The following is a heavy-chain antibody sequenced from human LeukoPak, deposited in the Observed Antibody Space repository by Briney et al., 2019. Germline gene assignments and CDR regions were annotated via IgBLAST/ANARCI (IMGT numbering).Heavy chain of an antibody. CDR3: ARVVAVAGTFPDS. CDR2: IYYTGTT. CDR1: GGSINNSSHY. Sequence: SETLSLTCIVSGGSINNSSHYWGWIRQPPGRGPEWIGNIYYTGTTYYAPSLKSRVTMSIDTSKSQFSLKVSSVTAADTAVYYCARVVAVAGTFPDSWGQGTLVTVSS. V-gene: IGHV4-39*07. D-gene: IGHD6-19*01. J-gene: IGHJ4*02.